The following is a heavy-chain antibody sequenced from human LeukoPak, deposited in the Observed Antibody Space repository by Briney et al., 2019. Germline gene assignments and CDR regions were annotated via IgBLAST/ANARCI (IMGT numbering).Heavy chain of an antibody. CDR3: AKGGGELGSGSLDY. J-gene: IGHJ4*02. Sequence: GGSLRLSCAASKFIFSDYGMHWVRQAPGKGLEWVASIWYDGSDEYYADSVKGRFTISRDNSKNTLYLQMNSLTTEDTAVYYCAKGGGELGSGSLDYWGQGTLVTVSS. V-gene: IGHV3-30*02. CDR1: KFIFSDYG. D-gene: IGHD3-10*01. CDR2: IWYDGSDE.